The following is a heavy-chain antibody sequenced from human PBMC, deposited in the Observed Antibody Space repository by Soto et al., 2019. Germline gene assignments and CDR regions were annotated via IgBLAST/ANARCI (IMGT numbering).Heavy chain of an antibody. J-gene: IGHJ3*02. D-gene: IGHD2-15*01. CDR3: AGDRASIVGVVAATLRGAFDI. CDR1: GYTFTGYY. CDR2: INPNSGGT. Sequence: ASVKVSCKASGYTFTGYYMHWVRQAPGQGLEWMGWINPNSGGTNYAQKFQGRVTMTRDTSLSTAYMELSRPRSDVPAVYSCAGDRASIVGVVAATLRGAFDIWGQGTMVTVSS. V-gene: IGHV1-2*02.